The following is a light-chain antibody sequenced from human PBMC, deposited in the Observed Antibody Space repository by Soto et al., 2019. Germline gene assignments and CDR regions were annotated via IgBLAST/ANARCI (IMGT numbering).Light chain of an antibody. CDR2: AAS. J-gene: IGKJ1*01. CDR1: QGISSY. CDR3: QHYNSYSEA. V-gene: IGKV1-8*01. Sequence: AIRMTQSPSSFSASTGDRVTITCRASQGISSYLAWYQQKPGKAPKLLIYAASTLQSGVPSRFSGSGFGTEFSLTISSLQPDDFATYYCQHYNSYSEAVGQGTKVDI.